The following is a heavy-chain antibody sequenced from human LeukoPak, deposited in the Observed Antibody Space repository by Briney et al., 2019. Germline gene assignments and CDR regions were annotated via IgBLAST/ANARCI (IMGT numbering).Heavy chain of an antibody. D-gene: IGHD1-1*01. V-gene: IGHV4-39*07. J-gene: IGHJ1*01. CDR1: GGSISSSSFY. CDR2: IYSSGSA. Sequence: PSETLSLTCTVSGGSISSSSFYWGWIRQPPGQGLEWVGSIYSSGSAYYSPSLKGRVTISVDTTKNHFSLNLTSVTAADTAVYFCTGGPPVGTGEFFQHWGLGALVTVSS. CDR3: TGGPPVGTGEFFQH.